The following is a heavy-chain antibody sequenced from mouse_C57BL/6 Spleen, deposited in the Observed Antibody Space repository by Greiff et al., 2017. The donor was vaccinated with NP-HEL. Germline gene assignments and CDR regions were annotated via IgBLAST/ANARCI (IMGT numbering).Heavy chain of an antibody. Sequence: DVQLVESGGGLVKPGGSLKLSCAASGFTFSSYTMSWVRQTPEKRLEWVATISGGGGNTYYPDSVKGRFTISRDNAKNTLYLQMSSLRSEDTALYYCARQDYYGLFDYWGQGTTLTVSS. CDR1: GFTFSSYT. V-gene: IGHV5-9*01. D-gene: IGHD1-1*01. CDR2: ISGGGGNT. J-gene: IGHJ2*01. CDR3: ARQDYYGLFDY.